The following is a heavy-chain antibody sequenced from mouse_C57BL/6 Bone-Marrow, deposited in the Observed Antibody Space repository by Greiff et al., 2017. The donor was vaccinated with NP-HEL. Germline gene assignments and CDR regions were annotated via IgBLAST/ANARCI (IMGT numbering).Heavy chain of an antibody. J-gene: IGHJ4*01. CDR2: ISDGGSYT. CDR3: AREPGTRAMDY. Sequence: DVKLVESGGGLVKPGGSLKLSCAASGFTFSSYAMSWVRQTPEKRLEWVATISDGGSYTSSPDNVTGRFPISRDNSKNNLYLQMSQLKSEDTAMYYCAREPGTRAMDYWGQGTSVTVSS. CDR1: GFTFSSYA. V-gene: IGHV5-4*01. D-gene: IGHD4-1*01.